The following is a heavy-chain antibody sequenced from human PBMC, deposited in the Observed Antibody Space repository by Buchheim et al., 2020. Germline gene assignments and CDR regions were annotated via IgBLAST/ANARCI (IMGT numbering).Heavy chain of an antibody. Sequence: VQLVESGGGVVQPGRSLRLSCAASGFTFSSYGMHWVRQAPGKGLEWVSAISGSGGSTYYADSVKGRFTISRDNSKNKLYRQMNSLRAEDTAVYYCAKDDLRKAYCGGDCYSGDYWGQGTL. CDR2: ISGSGGST. CDR1: GFTFSSYG. J-gene: IGHJ4*02. V-gene: IGHV3-23*04. CDR3: AKDDLRKAYCGGDCYSGDY. D-gene: IGHD2-21*01.